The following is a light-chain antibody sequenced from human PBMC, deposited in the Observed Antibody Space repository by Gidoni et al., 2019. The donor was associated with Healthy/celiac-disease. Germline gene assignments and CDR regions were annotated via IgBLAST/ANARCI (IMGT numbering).Light chain of an antibody. V-gene: IGLV2-14*01. J-gene: IGLJ2*01. CDR3: SSYTSSSTLV. CDR1: SSDVGVYNY. Sequence: QSSLTQPASVSLSPGQSITISCTGTSSDVGVYNYVSWYQQHPGKAPKLMIYEVSNRTSGVSNRFSGSKSGNTASLTISGLQAEDEADYYCSSYTSSSTLVFGGGTKLTVL. CDR2: EVS.